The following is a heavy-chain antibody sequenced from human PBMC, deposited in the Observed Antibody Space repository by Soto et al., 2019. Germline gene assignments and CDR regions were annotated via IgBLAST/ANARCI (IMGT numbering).Heavy chain of an antibody. Sequence: VASVKVSCKASGGTFSSYAISWVRQAPGQGLEWMGGIIPIFGTANYAQKFQGRVTITADESTSTAYMELSSLRSEDTAVYYCARDKVEYCGGDCYSGLDYWGQGTLVTVSS. CDR1: GGTFSSYA. V-gene: IGHV1-69*13. CDR3: ARDKVEYCGGDCYSGLDY. J-gene: IGHJ4*02. CDR2: IIPIFGTA. D-gene: IGHD2-21*02.